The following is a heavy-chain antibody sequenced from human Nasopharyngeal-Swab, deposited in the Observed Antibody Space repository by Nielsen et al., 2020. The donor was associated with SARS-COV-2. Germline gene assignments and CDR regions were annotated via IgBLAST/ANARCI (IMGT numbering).Heavy chain of an antibody. V-gene: IGHV3-30-3*01. CDR3: ARDLGGYYRD. J-gene: IGHJ4*02. D-gene: IGHD3-22*01. Sequence: GESLKISCAASGFTFSSYAMHWVRQAPGKGLEWVAVISYDGSNKYYADSVKGRFTISRDNSKNTLYLQMNSLRAEDTAVYYCARDLGGYYRDWGQGTLVTVSS. CDR2: ISYDGSNK. CDR1: GFTFSSYA.